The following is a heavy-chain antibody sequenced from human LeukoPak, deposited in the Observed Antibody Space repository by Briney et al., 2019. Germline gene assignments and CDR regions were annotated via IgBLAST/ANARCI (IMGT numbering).Heavy chain of an antibody. CDR1: GFTFSSYA. CDR3: AKAVSSFTAGSDY. J-gene: IGHJ4*02. V-gene: IGHV3-23*01. CDR2: ISGSGGST. Sequence: GGSLRLSCAASGFTFSSYAMSWVRQAPGRGLEWVSGISGSGGSTFYADSVKGRFTISRDNSKNTLYLQMNSLRAEDTALYYCAKAVSSFTAGSDYWGQGTLVTVSS. D-gene: IGHD6-13*01.